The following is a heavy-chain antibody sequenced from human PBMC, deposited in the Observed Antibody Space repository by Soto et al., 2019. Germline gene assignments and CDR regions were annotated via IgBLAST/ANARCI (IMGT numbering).Heavy chain of an antibody. CDR2: IRSKANSYAT. V-gene: IGHV3-73*01. CDR3: TSPGVQ. D-gene: IGHD6-6*01. CDR1: GFTFSGSS. Sequence: EVQLVESGGGLVQPGGSLKLSCAASGFTFSGSSMHWVRQASGKGLEWVGRIRSKANSYATTYAASVKGRFTISRDDSKNTAYLQMNSLKTEDSAVYYCTSPGVQGGQGTLVTVSS. J-gene: IGHJ4*02.